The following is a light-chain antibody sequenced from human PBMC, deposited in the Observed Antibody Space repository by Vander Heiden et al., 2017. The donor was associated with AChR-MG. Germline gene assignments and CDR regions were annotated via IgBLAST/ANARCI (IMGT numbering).Light chain of an antibody. V-gene: IGKV3-15*01. CDR1: QSVSSN. Sequence: EIVMTQSPATLSVSPGERATLSCRASQSVSSNLAWYQQKPGQAPRLLIYGASTRATGIPARFSGSGSGTEFTPTISSLQSEDFAVYYCQQYNNWPPWKVGQGTKVEIK. CDR2: GAS. CDR3: QQYNNWPPWK. J-gene: IGKJ1*01.